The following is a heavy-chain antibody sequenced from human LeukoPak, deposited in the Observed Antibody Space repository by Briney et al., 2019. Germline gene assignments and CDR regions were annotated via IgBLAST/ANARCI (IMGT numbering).Heavy chain of an antibody. D-gene: IGHD3-10*01. J-gene: IGHJ4*02. CDR3: ARAEDDSGTYSVGYFDF. CDR2: ISGRGGRT. CDR1: GFTFSSYG. V-gene: IGHV3-23*01. Sequence: GGSLRLSCAASGFTFSSYGMTWVRQAPGKGLEWVSAISGRGGRTYYADSVKGRFTISRGISKNTLYLQMNSLRAEDTAIYYCARAEDDSGTYSVGYFDFWGQGTLVTVSS.